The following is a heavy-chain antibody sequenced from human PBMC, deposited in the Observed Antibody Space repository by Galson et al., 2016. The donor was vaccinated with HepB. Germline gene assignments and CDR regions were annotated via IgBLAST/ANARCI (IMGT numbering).Heavy chain of an antibody. Sequence: SVKVSCKASGYTFTSYGIHWVRQAPGQSLEWMGWINAGTGNTRYSQKLQARVTITRDTSANTAYMELTSLKSEDTAVYYCAGRTVSSGTLYFDYWGEGTLGTVTS. CDR2: INAGTGNT. J-gene: IGHJ4*02. D-gene: IGHD6-13*01. V-gene: IGHV1-3*01. CDR3: AGRTVSSGTLYFDY. CDR1: GYTFTSYG.